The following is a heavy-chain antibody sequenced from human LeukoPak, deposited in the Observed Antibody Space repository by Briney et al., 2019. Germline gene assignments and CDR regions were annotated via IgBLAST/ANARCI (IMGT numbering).Heavy chain of an antibody. D-gene: IGHD3-22*01. CDR3: RAAARYLDYYYDY. CDR2: ISSDGTNK. Sequence: GGSLRLSCAASRFTFSIFGMHWVRQAPGKGLEWIAVISSDGTNKYYADSVRGRFTISRDNSKDTLYLQMSSLRIEDTAIYYCRAAARYLDYYYDYWGQGTLVTVSS. CDR1: RFTFSIFG. J-gene: IGHJ4*02. V-gene: IGHV3-30*03.